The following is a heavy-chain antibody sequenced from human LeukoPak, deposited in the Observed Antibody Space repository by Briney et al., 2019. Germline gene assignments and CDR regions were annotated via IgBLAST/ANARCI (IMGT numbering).Heavy chain of an antibody. V-gene: IGHV3-30*04. CDR1: RFTFSSYA. CDR2: ISYDGSNK. D-gene: IGHD5-18*01. Sequence: GGSLRLSCAASRFTFSSYAMHLVRQAPGKGLEWVAVISYDGSNKYYADSVKGRFTISRDNSKNTLYLQMDSLRAEDTAVYYCARAVGYSYGFQSPGMDVWGQGTMVTVSS. J-gene: IGHJ6*02. CDR3: ARAVGYSYGFQSPGMDV.